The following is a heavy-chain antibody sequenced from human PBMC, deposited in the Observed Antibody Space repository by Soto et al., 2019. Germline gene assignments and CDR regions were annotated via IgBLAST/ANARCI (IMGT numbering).Heavy chain of an antibody. D-gene: IGHD3-22*01. CDR1: GGTFSNHA. V-gene: IGHV1-69*13. J-gene: IGHJ4*02. CDR3: ARGPDRSGFYLFDL. CDR2: IIPLSGTT. Sequence: GASVKVSCKAYGGTFSNHAVSWVRQAPGQGPEWMGGIIPLSGTTNYVQNFQGRATITADESMSTAYMELSSLRYEDTAVYYCARGPDRSGFYLFDLWGQGTRVTVSS.